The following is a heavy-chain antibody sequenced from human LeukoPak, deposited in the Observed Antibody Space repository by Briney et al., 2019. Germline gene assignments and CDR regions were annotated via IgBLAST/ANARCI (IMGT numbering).Heavy chain of an antibody. CDR1: GFTFRGYG. CDR2: ISGSGGST. V-gene: IGHV3-23*01. D-gene: IGHD3-22*01. J-gene: IGHJ4*02. CDR3: AKDRPHYYYDSSGPGY. Sequence: PGGSLRLSCAASGFTFRGYGMSWVRQAPGKGLEWVSAISGSGGSTYYADSVKGRFTISRDNSKNTLYLQMNSLRAEDTAVYYCAKDRPHYYYDSSGPGYWGQGTLVTVSS.